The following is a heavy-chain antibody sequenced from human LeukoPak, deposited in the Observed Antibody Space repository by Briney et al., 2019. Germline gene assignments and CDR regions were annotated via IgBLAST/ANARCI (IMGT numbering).Heavy chain of an antibody. CDR3: ARLNIAGGFDY. CDR2: IYYTGNT. CDR1: GVSISSSYSY. D-gene: IGHD2-21*01. J-gene: IGHJ4*02. Sequence: SETLSLTCTVSGVSISSSYSYWGWIRQPPGMGLEWIGSIYYTGNTYYNASLKSQVSISIDTSKNQFSLRLTSVTAADTAVYYCARLNIAGGFDYWGQGTLVTVSS. V-gene: IGHV4-39*01.